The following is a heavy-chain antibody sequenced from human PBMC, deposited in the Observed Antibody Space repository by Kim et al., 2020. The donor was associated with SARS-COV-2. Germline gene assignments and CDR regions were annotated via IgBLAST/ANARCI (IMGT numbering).Heavy chain of an antibody. V-gene: IGHV1-18*01. CDR3: ARLRSIAKWELLGYFDY. J-gene: IGHJ4*02. Sequence: LQGRVTMTTDTSTSTAYMELRSLRSDDTAVYYCARLRSIAKWELLGYFDYWGQGTLVTVSS. D-gene: IGHD1-26*01.